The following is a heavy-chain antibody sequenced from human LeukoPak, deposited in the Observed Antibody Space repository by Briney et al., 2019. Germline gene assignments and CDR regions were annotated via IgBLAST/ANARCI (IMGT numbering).Heavy chain of an antibody. J-gene: IGHJ4*02. CDR3: VEGTGILDY. CDR1: GFTFSSYS. D-gene: IGHD1-1*01. Sequence: GGPLTLPCAASGFTFSSYSKNGLPQAPGKGLEWVSSISSSSSYIYYADSVKGRFTISRDNAKNSLYVQMNRLRAEDTAVYYCVEGTGILDYWGQGTLVSVSS. CDR2: ISSSSSYI. V-gene: IGHV3-21*01.